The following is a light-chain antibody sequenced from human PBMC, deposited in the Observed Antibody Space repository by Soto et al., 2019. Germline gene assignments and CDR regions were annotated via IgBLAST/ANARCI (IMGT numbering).Light chain of an antibody. Sequence: EIVLTQSPVTMSLSPGERATLSCRASQIVSSYLAWYQQKPGQAPRLLIYDASNRATGIPARFSGSGSGTDFTLTINSLQSEDFATYYCQQYETFSGTFGPGTKVDIK. CDR2: DAS. CDR3: QQYETFSGT. J-gene: IGKJ1*01. V-gene: IGKV3-11*01. CDR1: QIVSSY.